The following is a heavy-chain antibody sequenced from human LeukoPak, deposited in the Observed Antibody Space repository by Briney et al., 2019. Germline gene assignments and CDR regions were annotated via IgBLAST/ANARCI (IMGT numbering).Heavy chain of an antibody. Sequence: GGSLRLSCAASGFTFDDYGMSWVRQAPGKGLEWVSGISWNADTTSYADSVKGRFTISRDNANNLLLLQMDSLRPEDTGVYYCARGTYYSGSGPGNWFDPWGHGTLVTVSS. CDR3: ARGTYYSGSGPGNWFDP. CDR1: GFTFDDYG. D-gene: IGHD3-10*01. V-gene: IGHV3-20*04. J-gene: IGHJ5*02. CDR2: ISWNADTT.